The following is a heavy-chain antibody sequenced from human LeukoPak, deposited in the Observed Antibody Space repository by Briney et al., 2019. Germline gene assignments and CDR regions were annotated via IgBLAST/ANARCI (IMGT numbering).Heavy chain of an antibody. CDR2: IIPIFGTA. CDR3: ARDYGGNSAHFDY. CDR1: GGTFSSYA. J-gene: IGHJ4*02. D-gene: IGHD4-23*01. V-gene: IGHV1-69*13. Sequence: SVKVSCKASGGTFSSYAISWVRQAPGQGLEWMGGIIPIFGTANYAQKFQGRVTITADESTGTAYMELSSLRSEDTAVYYCARDYGGNSAHFDYWGQGTLVTVSS.